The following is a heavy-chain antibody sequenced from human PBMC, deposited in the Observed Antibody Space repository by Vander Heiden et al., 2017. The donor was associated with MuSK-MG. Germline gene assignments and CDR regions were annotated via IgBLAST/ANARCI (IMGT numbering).Heavy chain of an antibody. CDR2: IYHSGST. CDR3: ASTGYSYGYYYYYGMDV. Sequence: QVQLQESGPGLVKPSETLSLTCTVSGYSISSGYYWGWIRQPPGKGLEWIGSIYHSGSTYYNPSLKRRVTISVDTSKNQFSLKMSSVTAADTAVYYCASTGYSYGYYYYYGMDVWGQGTTVTVYS. CDR1: GYSISSGYY. D-gene: IGHD5-18*01. V-gene: IGHV4-38-2*02. J-gene: IGHJ6*02.